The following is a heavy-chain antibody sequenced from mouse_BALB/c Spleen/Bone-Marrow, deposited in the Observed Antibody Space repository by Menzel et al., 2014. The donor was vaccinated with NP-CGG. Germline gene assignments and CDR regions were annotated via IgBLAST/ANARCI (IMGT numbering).Heavy chain of an antibody. V-gene: IGHV14-3*02. CDR2: IDPANADT. Sequence: VHVQQSGAELVKPGASVKLSCTASGFNIKDTYIHWVKQRPEQGLEWIGRIDPANADTKYGPKFQGKATITADTSSNTVYLQFISLTSEDTAIYYCVRAARTFDYWGQGTTLTVSS. CDR3: VRAARTFDY. CDR1: GFNIKDTY. D-gene: IGHD3-1*01. J-gene: IGHJ2*01.